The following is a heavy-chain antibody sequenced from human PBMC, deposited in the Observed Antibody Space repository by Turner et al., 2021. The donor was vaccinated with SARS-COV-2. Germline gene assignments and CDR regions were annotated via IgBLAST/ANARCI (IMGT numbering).Heavy chain of an antibody. CDR3: ARSTAYDSSGSTFDY. D-gene: IGHD3-22*01. J-gene: IGHJ4*02. Sequence: QVHLVQSGAEVKMPGSSVMVSCKASGGTVSTYAMTRVRQAPGQGLEGMGGIMPIFGKANYAQKFQGRVKITADESTSTAYMELSSLRSEDTAVYYCARSTAYDSSGSTFDYWGQGTLVSVSS. CDR1: GGTVSTYA. CDR2: IMPIFGKA. V-gene: IGHV1-69*01.